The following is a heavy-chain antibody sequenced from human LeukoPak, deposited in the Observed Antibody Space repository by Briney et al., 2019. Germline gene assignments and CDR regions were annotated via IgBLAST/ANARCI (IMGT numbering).Heavy chain of an antibody. CDR1: GCTFTYYY. Sequence: ASVKVSCKASGCTFTYYYMHWVRQAPGQGLEWMGWINSNNGGTNYAQKFQGRVTMTRDTSISTAYMELSRLRSDDTAVYYCARAYYYDSSDAFDIWGQGTMVTVSS. CDR2: INSNNGGT. V-gene: IGHV1-2*02. D-gene: IGHD3-22*01. J-gene: IGHJ3*02. CDR3: ARAYYYDSSDAFDI.